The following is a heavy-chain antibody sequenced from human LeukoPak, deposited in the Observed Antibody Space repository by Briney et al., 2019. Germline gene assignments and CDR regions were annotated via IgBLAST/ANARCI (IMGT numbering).Heavy chain of an antibody. Sequence: PGGSLRLFCAASGFTFNGAWMSWVRQVPGKGLQWVAAISHDGSKEYYVDSVKGRFTVSRDNAIDSLFLQMNSLRAEDAALYYCAAMSLAFWGQGTLVTVSS. CDR1: GFTFNGAW. D-gene: IGHD2-2*01. J-gene: IGHJ4*02. CDR2: ISHDGSKE. CDR3: AAMSLAF. V-gene: IGHV3-7*01.